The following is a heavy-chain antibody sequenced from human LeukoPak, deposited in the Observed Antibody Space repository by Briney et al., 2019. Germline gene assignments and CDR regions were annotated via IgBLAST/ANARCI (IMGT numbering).Heavy chain of an antibody. V-gene: IGHV3-30-3*01. CDR2: ISYDGSNK. CDR1: GFTFSSYA. J-gene: IGHJ3*02. Sequence: PGGSLRLSCAASGFTFSSYAMHWVRQAPGKGLEWVAVISYDGSNKYYADSVKGRFTISRDNSKNTLYLQMNSLRAEDTAVYYCARGADYTRADAFDIWGQGTMVTVSS. D-gene: IGHD4-11*01. CDR3: ARGADYTRADAFDI.